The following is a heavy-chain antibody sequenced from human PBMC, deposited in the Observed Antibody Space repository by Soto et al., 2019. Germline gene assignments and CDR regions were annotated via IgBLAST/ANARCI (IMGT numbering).Heavy chain of an antibody. CDR3: ARERSEQFDY. V-gene: IGHV1-46*01. J-gene: IGHJ4*02. D-gene: IGHD1-26*01. CDR2: INPTFGST. CDR1: GYTFTNYF. Sequence: QVQLVQSGAEVRKPGASVRLSCKASGYTFTNYFFHWVRQAPGQGLEWMGMINPTFGSTSYTQDLQGRVTMTRDTSTGTVYMDLTSLKSKDTAVYYCARERSEQFDYWGQGTLVTVSS.